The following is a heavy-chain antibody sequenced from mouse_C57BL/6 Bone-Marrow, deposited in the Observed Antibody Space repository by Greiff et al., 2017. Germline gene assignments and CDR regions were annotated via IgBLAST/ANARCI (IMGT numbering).Heavy chain of an antibody. V-gene: IGHV1-76*01. D-gene: IGHD3-3*01. J-gene: IGHJ2*01. Sequence: VQVVESGAELVRPGASVKLSCKASGYTFTDYSINWVKQRPGQGLEWIARIYPGSGKTYYNEKFKGKATLTAEKSSSTAYLQLSSLTSEDSAVYFCTRGDPYFDYWGQGTTLTVSS. CDR1: GYTFTDYS. CDR3: TRGDPYFDY. CDR2: IYPGSGKT.